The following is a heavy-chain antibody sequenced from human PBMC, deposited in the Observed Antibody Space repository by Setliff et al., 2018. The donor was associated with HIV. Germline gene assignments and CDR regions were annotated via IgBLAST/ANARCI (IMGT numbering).Heavy chain of an antibody. CDR3: ARQPITSMITDY. Sequence: SETLSLTCSVSGDSIGTYYWGWIRQPPGKGLEWIGSIYYSGSTYYNPSLKSRVTISVDTSKNQFFLKLSSVTAADTAVYYCARQPITSMITDYWGQGTLVTVSS. J-gene: IGHJ4*02. CDR1: GDSIGTYY. CDR2: IYYSGST. D-gene: IGHD3-16*01. V-gene: IGHV4-39*07.